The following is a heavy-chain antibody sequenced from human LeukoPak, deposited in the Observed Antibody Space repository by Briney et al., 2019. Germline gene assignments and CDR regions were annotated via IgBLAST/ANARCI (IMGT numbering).Heavy chain of an antibody. Sequence: ARSLRLSCAASGFTFGSYWMHWVRQAPGKVLVWVSRINSDVSNTNYAHSVKGRFSISRDNTKNTLYLQMNSLRAEDTAVYYCARDSSAAFNIWGQGTMVTVSS. CDR1: GFTFGSYW. CDR2: INSDVSNT. D-gene: IGHD3-3*01. J-gene: IGHJ3*02. V-gene: IGHV3-74*01. CDR3: ARDSSAAFNI.